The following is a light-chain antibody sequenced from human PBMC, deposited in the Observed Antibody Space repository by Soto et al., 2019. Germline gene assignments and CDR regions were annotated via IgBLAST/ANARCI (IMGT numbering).Light chain of an antibody. CDR2: DVS. Sequence: QSALTQPAXVSXXPGXXXTXXCTXTSSDVGGYNYVSWYQQHPGKAPKVMXYDVSNRPSGVSNRFXGSKSGNTASLTISGLQAEDEADYYCNSYTTSSTYVFGTGTKLTVL. J-gene: IGLJ1*01. V-gene: IGLV2-14*01. CDR3: NSYTTSSTYV. CDR1: SSDVGGYNY.